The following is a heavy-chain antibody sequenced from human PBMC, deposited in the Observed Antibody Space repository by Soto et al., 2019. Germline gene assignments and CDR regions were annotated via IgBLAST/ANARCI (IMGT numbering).Heavy chain of an antibody. CDR3: ARVIKGRYCSSTSCSYMDV. CDR2: INHSGST. D-gene: IGHD2-2*01. V-gene: IGHV4-34*01. CDR1: GGSFSGYY. Sequence: QSQTLSLTCAVYGGSFSGYYWSWIRQPPGKGLEWIGEINHSGSTNYNPSLKSRVTISVDTSKNQFSLKLSSVTAADTAVYYCARVIKGRYCSSTSCSYMDVWGKGTTVTVSS. J-gene: IGHJ6*03.